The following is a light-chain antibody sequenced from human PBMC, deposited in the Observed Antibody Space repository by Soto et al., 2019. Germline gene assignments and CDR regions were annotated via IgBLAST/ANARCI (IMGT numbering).Light chain of an antibody. CDR3: QSYGSSRT. Sequence: EIVMTQSPATLSVSPGERATLSCRASQSVSSNLAWYQQKPGQAPRLLIYGASTRAAGIPARFSGSGSGTDFTLSISRLEPEDFAVYYCQSYGSSRTFGHGTKVDI. J-gene: IGKJ1*01. CDR1: QSVSSN. V-gene: IGKV3D-15*01. CDR2: GAS.